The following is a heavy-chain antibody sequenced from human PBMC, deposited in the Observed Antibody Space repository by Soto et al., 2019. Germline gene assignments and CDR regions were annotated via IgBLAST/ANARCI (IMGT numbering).Heavy chain of an antibody. V-gene: IGHV4-34*01. CDR3: ARPTRQWLGLRYYYGMDV. Sequence: SETLSLTCAVYGGSFSGYYWSWIRQPPGKGLEWIGEINHSGSTIYNPSLKSRVTISVDTSKNQFSLKLSSVTAADTVVYYCARPTRQWLGLRYYYGMDVWGQGTTVTVSS. D-gene: IGHD6-19*01. CDR2: INHSGST. CDR1: GGSFSGYY. J-gene: IGHJ6*02.